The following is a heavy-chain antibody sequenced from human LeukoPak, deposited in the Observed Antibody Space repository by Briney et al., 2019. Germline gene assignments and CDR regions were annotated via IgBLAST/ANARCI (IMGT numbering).Heavy chain of an antibody. CDR1: GFSSSRSS. CDR3: ARDRLGYCSSTSCYFHGMDV. V-gene: IGHV3-21*01. J-gene: IGHJ6*04. Sequence: VGSLRLSRAASGFSSSRSSMSWVRPAPGEGLEWGSSIISIISDIYYPDPVRGRFTPSRDNAKTSLYLKMNSLRAEDTAVYYGARDRLGYCSSTSCYFHGMDVWGKGTTVTVSS. D-gene: IGHD2-2*01. CDR2: IISIISDI.